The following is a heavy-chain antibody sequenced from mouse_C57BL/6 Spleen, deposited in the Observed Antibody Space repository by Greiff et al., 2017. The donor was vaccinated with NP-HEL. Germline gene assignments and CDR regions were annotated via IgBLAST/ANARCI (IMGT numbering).Heavy chain of an antibody. CDR2: ISYSGST. J-gene: IGHJ2*01. CDR1: GYSITSGYG. Sequence: EVQLQQSGPGLVKPSQSLSLTCTVTGYSITSGYGWNWIRQFPGNKLEWMGYISYSGSTNYNPSLKSRIAITRDTSKNQFFLQLNSVTTEDTATYDCARTARIKYWGQGTTLTVSS. D-gene: IGHD1-2*01. CDR3: ARTARIKY. V-gene: IGHV3-2*02.